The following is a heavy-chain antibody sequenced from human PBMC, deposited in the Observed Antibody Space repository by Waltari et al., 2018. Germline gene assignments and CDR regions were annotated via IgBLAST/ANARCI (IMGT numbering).Heavy chain of an antibody. Sequence: QVQLQQWGAGLLKPSETLSLTCAVYGGSFSGYYWSWIRQLPGKGLEWIGEINHSGSTNYNPSLKSRVTISVDTSKNQFSLKLSSVTAADTAVYYCARGGKYSSSPPFRYWGQGTLVTVSS. D-gene: IGHD6-6*01. J-gene: IGHJ4*02. CDR2: INHSGST. CDR3: ARGGKYSSSPPFRY. V-gene: IGHV4-34*01. CDR1: GGSFSGYY.